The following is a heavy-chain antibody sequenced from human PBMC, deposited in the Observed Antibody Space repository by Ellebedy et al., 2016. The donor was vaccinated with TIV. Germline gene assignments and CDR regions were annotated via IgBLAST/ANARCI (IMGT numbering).Heavy chain of an antibody. J-gene: IGHJ2*01. CDR1: GFTFSSYS. Sequence: GESLKISCAGSGFTFSSYSMNWVRQAPGKGLEWVSSISSSSSYIYYADSLKGRFTISRDNAKNSLYLQMNSLRAEDTAVYYCAKDWVQLRTSNWYFDLWGRGTLVTVSS. V-gene: IGHV3-21*01. CDR3: AKDWVQLRTSNWYFDL. CDR2: ISSSSSYI. D-gene: IGHD5-24*01.